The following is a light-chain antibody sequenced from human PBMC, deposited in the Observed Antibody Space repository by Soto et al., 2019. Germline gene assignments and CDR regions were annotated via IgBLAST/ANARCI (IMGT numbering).Light chain of an antibody. CDR3: HQYDSWT. CDR1: QSVSSY. J-gene: IGKJ1*01. CDR2: DAS. Sequence: DIVLTQSPATLTLSPGERATLSCRASQSVSSYLAWYQQKPGQAPRLLIDDASNRATGIPARFSGSGSGTDFTLTISRLEPEDFAVYYCHQYDSWTFGQGTKVDI. V-gene: IGKV3-11*01.